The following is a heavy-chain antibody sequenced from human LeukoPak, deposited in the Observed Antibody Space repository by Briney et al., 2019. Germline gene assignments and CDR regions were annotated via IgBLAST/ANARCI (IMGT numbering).Heavy chain of an antibody. CDR3: ARGDSSSWYEDDAFDI. D-gene: IGHD6-13*01. CDR1: GFTFSSYE. CDR2: ISSSGSTI. V-gene: IGHV3-48*03. J-gene: IGHJ3*02. Sequence: GGSLRLSCAASGFTFSSYEMDWVRQAPGKGLEWVSYISSSGSTIYYADSVKGRFTISRDNAKNSLYLQMNSLRVEDTAVYYCARGDSSSWYEDDAFDIWGQGTMVTVSS.